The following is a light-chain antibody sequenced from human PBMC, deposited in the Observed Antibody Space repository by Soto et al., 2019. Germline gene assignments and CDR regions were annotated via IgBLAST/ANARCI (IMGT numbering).Light chain of an antibody. V-gene: IGKV1-6*01. Sequence: AIQMTQSPSSLSASVGDRVTITCRASQGIRNELGWYQQKPGKAPKLLIAATFNLQSGVPSRFSGSGSGTEFALSISSLQPEGSATYFCLQDYEYPRTFGQGTKLEIK. CDR3: LQDYEYPRT. CDR1: QGIRNE. J-gene: IGKJ2*01. CDR2: ATF.